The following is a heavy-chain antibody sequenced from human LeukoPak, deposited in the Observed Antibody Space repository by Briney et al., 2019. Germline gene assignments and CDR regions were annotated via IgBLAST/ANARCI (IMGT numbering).Heavy chain of an antibody. CDR3: TRGVYGGHFDY. D-gene: IGHD4/OR15-4a*01. CDR1: GASINNYY. J-gene: IGHJ4*02. CDR2: VYHTGAS. Sequence: SETLSLTCSVSGASINNYYWTWIRQPPGKGLEWIGYVYHTGASGYHPSLKSRVAMSLDTSKNQVSLNLRSVTVADTAVYFCTRGVYGGHFDYWGQGTLVTVSS. V-gene: IGHV4-59*01.